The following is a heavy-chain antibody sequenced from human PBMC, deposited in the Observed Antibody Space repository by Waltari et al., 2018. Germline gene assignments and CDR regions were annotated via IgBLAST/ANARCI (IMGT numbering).Heavy chain of an antibody. CDR1: GGTFSSYA. D-gene: IGHD2-21*01. CDR2: ISPIFSTA. V-gene: IGHV1-69*05. J-gene: IGHJ6*03. CDR3: ARSPGGDRSYYYYYCMDV. Sequence: QVQLVQSGAEVKKPGSSVKVSCKASGGTFSSYAISWVRPAPGQGLEWMGGISPIFSTANCAQKFQGRVTITTDESTSTAYMELSSLRSEDTAVYYCARSPGGDRSYYYYYCMDVWGKGTTVTIAS.